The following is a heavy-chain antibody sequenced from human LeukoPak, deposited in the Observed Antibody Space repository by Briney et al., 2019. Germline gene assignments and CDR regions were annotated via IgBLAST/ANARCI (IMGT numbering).Heavy chain of an antibody. CDR1: GYSISGGYY. Sequence: SETLSLTCTVSGYSISGGYYWGWIRQAPGKGLEWIGSISHSGTTYYNPSLKSRVTISVDTSKNQFSLKLTSVTAADTAVYYCARPRYSGYSYGWGFWGQGTLATVSS. CDR3: ARPRYSGYSYGWGF. V-gene: IGHV4-38-2*02. CDR2: ISHSGTT. D-gene: IGHD5-18*01. J-gene: IGHJ4*02.